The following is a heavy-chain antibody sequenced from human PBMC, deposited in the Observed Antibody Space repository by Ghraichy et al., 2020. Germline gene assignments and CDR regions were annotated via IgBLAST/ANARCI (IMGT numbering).Heavy chain of an antibody. CDR1: GFTFGDYA. CDR2: IRSKAYGGTT. CDR3: TREIYSGSGSLDY. Sequence: GWSLRLSCTASGFTFGDYAMSWVRQAPGKGLEWVGFIRSKAYGGTTEYAASVKGRFTISRDDSKSIAYLQMNSLKTEDTAVYYCTREIYSGSGSLDYWGQGTLVTVSS. V-gene: IGHV3-49*04. J-gene: IGHJ4*02. D-gene: IGHD5-12*01.